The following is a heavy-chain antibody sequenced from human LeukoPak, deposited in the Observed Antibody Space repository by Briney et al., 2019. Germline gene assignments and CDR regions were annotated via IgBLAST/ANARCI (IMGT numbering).Heavy chain of an antibody. V-gene: IGHV1-69*13. J-gene: IGHJ3*01. CDR1: GGTFSNHA. D-gene: IGHD1-26*01. CDR3: ATEWADAFDV. Sequence: ASVKVSCKSSGGTFSNHAISWVRQAPGQGLEWMGGIISMLGTTNYAQKFQGRVTVTADESTSTAYMELSSLRSEDTAMYYCATEWADAFDVWGQGTMVTVSS. CDR2: IISMLGTT.